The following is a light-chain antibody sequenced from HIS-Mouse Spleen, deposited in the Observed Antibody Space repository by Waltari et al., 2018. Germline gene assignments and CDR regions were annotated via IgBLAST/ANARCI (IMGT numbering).Light chain of an antibody. Sequence: QSALTQPPSVSGSPGQSVIISCTGTSSDVGSYNRVSWYQQPPGTAPKLMIYEVSNRPSGVPDRFSGSKSGNTASLTISGLQAEDEADYYCSLYTSSSTLVFGGGTKLTVL. CDR1: SSDVGSYNR. J-gene: IGLJ2*01. CDR2: EVS. V-gene: IGLV2-18*01. CDR3: SLYTSSSTLV.